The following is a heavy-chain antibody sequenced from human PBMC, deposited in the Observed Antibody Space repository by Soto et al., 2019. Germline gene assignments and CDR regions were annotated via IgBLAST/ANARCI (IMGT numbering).Heavy chain of an antibody. J-gene: IGHJ6*02. D-gene: IGHD4-17*01. V-gene: IGHV4-31*03. CDR2: IYYSGST. CDR3: AREDYGGSEDGMDV. CDR1: GGSISSGGYY. Sequence: SETLSLTCTVSGGSISSGGYYWSWIRQHPGKGLEWIGYIYYSGSTYYNPSLKSRVTISVDTSKNQFSLKLGSVTAADTAVYYCAREDYGGSEDGMDVWGQGTTVTVSS.